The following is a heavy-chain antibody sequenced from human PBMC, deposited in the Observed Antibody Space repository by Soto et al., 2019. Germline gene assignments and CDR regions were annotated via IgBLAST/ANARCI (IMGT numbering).Heavy chain of an antibody. Sequence: GGSLRLSCAASGFTFSSYAMSWVRQAPGKGLEWVSAISGSGGSTYYADSVKGRFTISRDNSKNTLYLQMNSLRAEDTAVYYCAKDRFSTVTTTVADYWGQGTLVTVSS. CDR3: AKDRFSTVTTTVADY. J-gene: IGHJ4*02. CDR1: GFTFSSYA. CDR2: ISGSGGST. D-gene: IGHD4-17*01. V-gene: IGHV3-23*01.